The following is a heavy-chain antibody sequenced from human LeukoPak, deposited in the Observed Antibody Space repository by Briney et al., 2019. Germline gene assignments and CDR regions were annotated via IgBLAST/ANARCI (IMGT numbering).Heavy chain of an antibody. V-gene: IGHV4-4*02. D-gene: IGHD2-2*01. CDR1: GGSISSSNW. J-gene: IGHJ3*02. CDR2: IYHSGST. Sequence: PSGTLSLTCAVSGGSISSSNWWSWVRQPPGKGLEWIGEIYHSGSTNYNPSLKSRVTISVDKSKNQFSLKLSSVTAADTAVYYCARDGPDIVVVPAAMGDAFDIWGQETMVTVSS. CDR3: ARDGPDIVVVPAAMGDAFDI.